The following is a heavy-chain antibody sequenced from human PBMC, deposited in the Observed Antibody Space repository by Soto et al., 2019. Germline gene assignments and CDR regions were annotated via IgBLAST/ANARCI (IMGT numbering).Heavy chain of an antibody. V-gene: IGHV4-59*01. Sequence: SETLSLTCTVSGGSISSYYGSWIRQPPGKGLEWIGYIYYSGSTNYNPSLKSRVTISVDTSKNQFSLKLSSVTAADTAVYYCARGPYYDSSGKRIDYWGQGTLVTVSS. CDR2: IYYSGST. J-gene: IGHJ4*02. CDR3: ARGPYYDSSGKRIDY. D-gene: IGHD3-22*01. CDR1: GGSISSYY.